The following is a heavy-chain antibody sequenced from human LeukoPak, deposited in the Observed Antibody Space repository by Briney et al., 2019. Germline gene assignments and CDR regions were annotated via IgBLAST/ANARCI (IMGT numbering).Heavy chain of an antibody. CDR1: GFTFSTFP. D-gene: IGHD3-9*01. CDR2: ISRNGDTT. J-gene: IGHJ4*02. CDR3: ARAKLRYFDWAFDY. V-gene: IGHV3-64*04. Sequence: GGSLRLSCSASGFTFSTFPMHWVRQAPGKGLEYFSAISRNGDTTYYADSVKGRFTISRDNAKNTLYLQMNSLRAEDTAVYYCARAKLRYFDWAFDYWGQGTLVTVSS.